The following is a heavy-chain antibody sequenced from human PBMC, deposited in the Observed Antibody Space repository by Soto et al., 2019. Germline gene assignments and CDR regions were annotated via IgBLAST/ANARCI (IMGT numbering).Heavy chain of an antibody. J-gene: IGHJ4*02. CDR2: MNPNSGNT. D-gene: IGHD6-13*01. Sequence: ASVKVSCKASGYTFTCYDINWVRQATGQGLEWMGWMNPNSGNTGYAQKFQGRVTMTRNTSISTAYMELSSLRSEDTAVYYCARVGIAAAGTWNYWGQGTLVTVSS. CDR3: ARVGIAAAGTWNY. V-gene: IGHV1-8*01. CDR1: GYTFTCYD.